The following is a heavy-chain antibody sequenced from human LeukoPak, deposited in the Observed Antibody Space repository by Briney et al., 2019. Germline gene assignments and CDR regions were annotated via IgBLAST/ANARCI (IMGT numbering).Heavy chain of an antibody. CDR3: ARDGYSGSYYDY. CDR1: GFTFSRYS. D-gene: IGHD1-26*01. V-gene: IGHV3-21*01. CDR2: ISNSSSYR. Sequence: GGSLRLSCAASGFTFSRYSMNWVRQAPGKGLEWVSSISNSSSYRYYADSVKGRFTISRDNAKNSLHLQMNSLRAEDTAVYYCARDGYSGSYYDYWGQGTLVNVSS. J-gene: IGHJ4*02.